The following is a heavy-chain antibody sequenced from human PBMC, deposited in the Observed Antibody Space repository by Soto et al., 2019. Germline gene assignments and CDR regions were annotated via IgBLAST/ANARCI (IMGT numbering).Heavy chain of an antibody. CDR3: ARAGGYDSFSDY. D-gene: IGHD5-12*01. J-gene: IGHJ4*02. CDR1: GGSISSGGYS. Sequence: PSETLSLTCAVSGGSISSGGYSWSWIRQPPGKGLEWIGYIYYSGSTNYNPSLKSRATISVDTSKNQFSLKLSSVTAADTAVYYCARAGGYDSFSDYWGQGTLVTVSS. CDR2: IYYSGST. V-gene: IGHV4-61*08.